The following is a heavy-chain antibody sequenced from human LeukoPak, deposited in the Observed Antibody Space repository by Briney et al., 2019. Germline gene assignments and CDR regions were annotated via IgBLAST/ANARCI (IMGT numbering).Heavy chain of an antibody. CDR1: GGSISSYY. CDR3: ARNRLVVVAATSKYYYYMDV. V-gene: IGHV4-59*12. D-gene: IGHD2-15*01. CDR2: IYYNGST. Sequence: KTSETLSLTCTVSGGSISSYYWSWIRQSPEKGLEWIGCIYYNGSTNYNPSLKSRVTISVDTSKNQFSLKLSSVTAADTAVYYCARNRLVVVAATSKYYYYMDVWGKGTTVTVSS. J-gene: IGHJ6*03.